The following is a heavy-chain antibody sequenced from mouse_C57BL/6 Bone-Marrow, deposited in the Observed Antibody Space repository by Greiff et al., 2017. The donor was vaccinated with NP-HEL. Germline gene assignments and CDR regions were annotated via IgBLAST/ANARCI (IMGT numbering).Heavy chain of an antibody. J-gene: IGHJ2*01. V-gene: IGHV1-80*01. CDR2: IYPGDGDT. D-gene: IGHD2-5*01. CDR1: GYAFSSYW. Sequence: VQLQQSGAELVKPGASVKISCKASGYAFSSYWMNWVKQRPGKGLEWIGQIYPGDGDTNYNGKFKGKATLTADKSSSTAYMQLSSLTSEDSAVYFCAREWGYSNYAFDYWGQGTTLTVSS. CDR3: AREWGYSNYAFDY.